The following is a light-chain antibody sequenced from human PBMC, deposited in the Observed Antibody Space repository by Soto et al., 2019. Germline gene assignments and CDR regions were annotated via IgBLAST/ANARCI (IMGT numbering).Light chain of an antibody. CDR1: QSIARA. J-gene: IGKJ1*01. CDR3: QRYNNWPGT. CDR2: GAS. Sequence: EIVMTQSPATLSVSAGERATLSCRASQSIARALAWYQQKPGQAPRLLIYGASTRATGIPARFSGSASGTEFTLTISSLQSEDFAVYYCQRYNNWPGTFGQGTKWIS. V-gene: IGKV3-15*01.